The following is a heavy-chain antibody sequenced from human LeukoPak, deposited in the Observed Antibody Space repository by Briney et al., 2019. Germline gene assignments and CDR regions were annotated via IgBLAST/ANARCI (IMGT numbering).Heavy chain of an antibody. CDR2: ISSSSSYI. D-gene: IGHD5-12*01. CDR1: GFTFSSYS. CDR3: AREMVATVADDY. V-gene: IGHV3-21*01. J-gene: IGHJ4*02. Sequence: GGSLRLSCAASGFTFSSYSMNWVRQAPGKGLEWVSSISSSSSYIYYADSVKGRFTISRDNAKNSLYLQMNRLRAEDTAVYYCAREMVATVADDYWGQGTLVTVSS.